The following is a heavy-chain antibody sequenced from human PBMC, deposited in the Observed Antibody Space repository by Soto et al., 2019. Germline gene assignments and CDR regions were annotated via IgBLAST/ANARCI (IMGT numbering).Heavy chain of an antibody. CDR1: GFTFSNAW. CDR3: TTSGLRYFDWLLE. Sequence: PWGSLRLSCAASGFTFSNAWMNWVRQAPGKGLEWVGRIKSKADGGTTDYTAPVKGRFTISRDDSKNTLYLQMNSLKTEDTAVYYCTTSGLRYFDWLLEWGQGTQVTVPS. D-gene: IGHD3-9*01. V-gene: IGHV3-15*07. CDR2: IKSKADGGTT. J-gene: IGHJ4*02.